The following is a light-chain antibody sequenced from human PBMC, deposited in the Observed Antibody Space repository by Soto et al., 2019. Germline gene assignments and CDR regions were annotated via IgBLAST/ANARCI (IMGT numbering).Light chain of an antibody. V-gene: IGKV3-11*01. J-gene: IGKJ2*01. Sequence: EIVLTQSPATLSLSPGERATLSCRASQSVSSYLAWYQQKPGQAPRLLIYDASNRATGIPARFSGSGSGTDVTLTISSLEPDDFAVYYCQQRSNWPPLYAFGQGTKLEIK. CDR2: DAS. CDR3: QQRSNWPPLYA. CDR1: QSVSSY.